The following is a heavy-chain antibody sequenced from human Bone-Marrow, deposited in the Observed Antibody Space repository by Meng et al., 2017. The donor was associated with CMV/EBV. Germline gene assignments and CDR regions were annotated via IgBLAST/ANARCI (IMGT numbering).Heavy chain of an antibody. Sequence: SVKVSCKASGGTFSSYATSWVRQAPGQGLEWMGGIIPILGIANYAQKFQGRVTITADKSTSTAYMELSSLRSEDTAVYYCARVYCSSTSCRYNYGMDVWGQGTTVTVSS. CDR1: GGTFSSYA. CDR3: ARVYCSSTSCRYNYGMDV. J-gene: IGHJ6*02. CDR2: IIPILGIA. V-gene: IGHV1-69*10. D-gene: IGHD2-2*01.